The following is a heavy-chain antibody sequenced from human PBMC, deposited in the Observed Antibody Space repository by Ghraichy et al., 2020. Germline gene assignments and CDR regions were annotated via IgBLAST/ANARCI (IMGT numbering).Heavy chain of an antibody. CDR1: GFTFDDYA. V-gene: IGHV3-9*01. CDR3: AKDIETYYGSGSYYNYYYYGMDV. J-gene: IGHJ6*02. D-gene: IGHD3-10*01. CDR2: ISWNSGSI. Sequence: GASLRLSCAASGFTFDDYAMHWVRQAPGKGLEWVSGISWNSGSIGYADSVKDRFTISRDNAKNSLYLQMNSLRAEDTALYYCAKDIETYYGSGSYYNYYYYGMDVWGQGTTVTVSS.